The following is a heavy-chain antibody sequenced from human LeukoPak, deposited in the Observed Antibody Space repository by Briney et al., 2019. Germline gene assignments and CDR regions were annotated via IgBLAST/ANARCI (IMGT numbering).Heavy chain of an antibody. CDR1: GFTFSSYA. Sequence: GGSLRLSCAASGFTFSSYAMHWVRQAPGKGLEWVAVISYDGSNKYYADSVKGRFTISRDNSKNTLYLQMNSLRAEDTAVYYCARNGQGEGMLEQGSDYWGQGTLVTVSS. CDR3: ARNGQGEGMLEQGSDY. D-gene: IGHD1/OR15-1a*01. V-gene: IGHV3-30*04. J-gene: IGHJ4*02. CDR2: ISYDGSNK.